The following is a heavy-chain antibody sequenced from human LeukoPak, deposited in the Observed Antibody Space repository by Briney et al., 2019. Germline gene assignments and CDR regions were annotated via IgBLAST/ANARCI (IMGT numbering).Heavy chain of an antibody. J-gene: IGHJ3*02. CDR2: INSDGSST. CDR3: VRDISDAFDI. Sequence: PGGSLRLSCAASGFTFSTYWMHWVRQAPGKGLVWVSCINSDGSSTRYADSVKGRFTISRDNAKNTLYLQMNSLRAEDTAVYYCVRDISDAFDIWGQGTMATVSS. V-gene: IGHV3-74*01. CDR1: GFTFSTYW. D-gene: IGHD3-9*01.